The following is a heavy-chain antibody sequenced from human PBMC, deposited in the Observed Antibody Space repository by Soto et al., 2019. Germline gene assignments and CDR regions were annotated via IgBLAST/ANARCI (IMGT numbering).Heavy chain of an antibody. CDR1: GGSINSRDYY. CDR2: VSSSGNT. J-gene: IGHJ4*02. Sequence: PSEPLSLTSTVSGGSINSRDYYWSWKSQPPGKGLEWIGFVSSSGNTYYTPSLDNRVTISLDTPKNQFSLELNSVTTTDTAVYFCAGELSGYSFGPGEVNWGQGTLATVSS. V-gene: IGHV4-30-4*01. CDR3: AGELSGYSFGPGEVN. D-gene: IGHD5-12*01.